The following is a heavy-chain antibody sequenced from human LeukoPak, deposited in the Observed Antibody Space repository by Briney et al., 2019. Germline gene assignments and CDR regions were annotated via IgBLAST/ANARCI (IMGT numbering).Heavy chain of an antibody. J-gene: IGHJ5*02. CDR3: ARDRYGGNSKKENWFDP. D-gene: IGHD4-23*01. CDR1: GGSISSSSYY. CDR2: IYYSGST. Sequence: PSETLSLTCTVSGGSISSSSYYWGWIRQPPGKGLEWIGSIYYSGSTYYNPSLKSRVTISVDTSKNQFSLKLSSVSAADTAVYYCARDRYGGNSKKENWFDPWGQGTLVTVSS. V-gene: IGHV4-39*07.